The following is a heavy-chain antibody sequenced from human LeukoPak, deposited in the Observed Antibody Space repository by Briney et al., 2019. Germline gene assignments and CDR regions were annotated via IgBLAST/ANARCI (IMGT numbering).Heavy chain of an antibody. CDR3: ATPRSDY. CDR1: GFTLGTNS. D-gene: IGHD1-14*01. J-gene: IGHJ4*02. CDR2: ICISGGST. V-gene: IGHV3-23*01. Sequence: PGGALRLSCAASGFTLGTNSMSWVRQSPGKGLECVSTICISGGSTLYTDSVKGRFTIARDNFKTTVFLQMNSLRVEDTAVYYCATPRSDYWGQGTLVSVSS.